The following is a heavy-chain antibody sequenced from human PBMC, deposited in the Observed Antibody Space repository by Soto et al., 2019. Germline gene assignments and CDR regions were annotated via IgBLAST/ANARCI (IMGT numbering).Heavy chain of an antibody. J-gene: IGHJ3*02. CDR3: ARSLVNGTYEAFDI. Sequence: PGESLKISCEGSGYNFNRYWIGWVRQMPGKGLEWMGVIYPGDSDTRNSPSLQGQVTISADKTSSAAYLQWSSLQASDTATYYCARSLVNGTYEAFDIWGQGTMVTVSS. D-gene: IGHD6-13*01. V-gene: IGHV5-51*01. CDR1: GYNFNRYW. CDR2: IYPGDSDT.